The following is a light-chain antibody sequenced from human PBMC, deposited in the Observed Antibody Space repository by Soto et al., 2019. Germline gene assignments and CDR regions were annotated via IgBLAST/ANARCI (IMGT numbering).Light chain of an antibody. CDR2: EVS. J-gene: IGLJ2*01. V-gene: IGLV2-8*01. CDR3: SSYAGTKPVV. CDR1: SSDVGGYNY. Sequence: QSVLTQPPSASGSPGQSVTISCSGTSSDVGGYNYVSWYQQHPGKAPKLMIFEVSERPSGVPDRFSGSKSGNTASLTVSGLQADDEADYYCSSYAGTKPVVFGGGTQLTVL.